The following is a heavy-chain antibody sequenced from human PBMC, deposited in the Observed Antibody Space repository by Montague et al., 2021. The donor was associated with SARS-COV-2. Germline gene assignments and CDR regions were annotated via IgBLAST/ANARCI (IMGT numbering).Heavy chain of an antibody. Sequence: SLRLSCAASGFTFDDYAMHWVRQAPGKGLEWVSLISGDGGSTYYADSVKGRFTISRDNSKNSLYLQMNSLRTEDTALYYCAKDPEYCSSTSCDYYYYGMDVWGQGTTVTVSS. CDR2: ISGDGGST. V-gene: IGHV3-43*02. J-gene: IGHJ6*02. CDR3: AKDPEYCSSTSCDYYYYGMDV. D-gene: IGHD2-2*01. CDR1: GFTFDDYA.